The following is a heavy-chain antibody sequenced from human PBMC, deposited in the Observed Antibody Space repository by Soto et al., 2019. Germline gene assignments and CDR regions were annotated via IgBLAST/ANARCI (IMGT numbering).Heavy chain of an antibody. CDR3: VRDFTRDNYNGDY. V-gene: IGHV3-74*01. CDR2: VDGAGTRT. Sequence: EVQLVESGGGVVQPGGSLRLSCAASGFTFTTHWMHWVRQGPGTGLVWVSRVDGAGTRTYYADSVKGRFTISRDNAKNTVYLQMNSLRAEDTAVYYCVRDFTRDNYNGDYWGQGTLVTVSS. J-gene: IGHJ4*02. CDR1: GFTFTTHW. D-gene: IGHD4-4*01.